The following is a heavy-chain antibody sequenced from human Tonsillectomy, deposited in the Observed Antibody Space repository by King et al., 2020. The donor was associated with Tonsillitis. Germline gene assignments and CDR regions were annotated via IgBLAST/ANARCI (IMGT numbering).Heavy chain of an antibody. CDR3: ASGEYDVLTGYYLPADY. J-gene: IGHJ4*02. CDR2: IYPGDSDA. D-gene: IGHD3/OR15-3a*01. Sequence: QLVQSGAEVKKPGESLKLSCKVSGYRFSSYWIGWVRQMPGKGLEWMGIIYPGDSDARYSPSFQGHVTMSVDKSISTAYLQWSSLKASDTAIYYCASGEYDVLTGYYLPADYWGQGTLVTVSS. CDR1: GYRFSSYW. V-gene: IGHV5-51*03.